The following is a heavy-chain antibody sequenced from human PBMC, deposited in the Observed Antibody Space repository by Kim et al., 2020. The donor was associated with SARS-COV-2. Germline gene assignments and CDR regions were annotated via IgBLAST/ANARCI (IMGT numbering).Heavy chain of an antibody. Sequence: SETLSLTCTVSGGSISSYYWSWIRQPPGKGLEWIGYIYYSGSTNYNPSLKSRVTISVDTSKNQFSLKLSSVTAADTAVYYCARDTRITIKNYYYYGMDVWGQGTTVTVSS. D-gene: IGHD3-10*01. CDR3: ARDTRITIKNYYYYGMDV. CDR2: IYYSGST. CDR1: GGSISSYY. J-gene: IGHJ6*02. V-gene: IGHV4-59*13.